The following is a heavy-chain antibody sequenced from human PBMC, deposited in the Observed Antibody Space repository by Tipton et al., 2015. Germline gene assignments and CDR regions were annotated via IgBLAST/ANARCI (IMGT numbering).Heavy chain of an antibody. D-gene: IGHD4-23*01. CDR1: SDSISKYY. CDR2: IRYSGST. CDR3: ARARGRHGGLFDF. J-gene: IGHJ4*02. V-gene: IGHV4-59*01. Sequence: TLSLTCTVSSDSISKYYWTWIRQPPGKELEWIGYIRYSGSTNYNPSLKSRVTISVDTSKTQFSLKVSSVTAADTAMYYCARARGRHGGLFDFWGQGTLVTVPS.